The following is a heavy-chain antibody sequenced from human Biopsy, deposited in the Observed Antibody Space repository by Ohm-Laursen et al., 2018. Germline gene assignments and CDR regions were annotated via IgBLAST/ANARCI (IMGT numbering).Heavy chain of an antibody. CDR1: GNTFATYH. J-gene: IGHJ6*02. CDR3: ARAGVGSDGTDSCYHGMDV. V-gene: IGHV1-46*01. Sequence: ASVKVSCKASGNTFATYHIHWVRQAPGQGLEWMGVISPSGATTSFSQKFQGRITMTRDTSTGTAYMDLNSLGSEDTAVYYCARAGVGSDGTDSCYHGMDVWGPGTTVTVSS. D-gene: IGHD5-24*01. CDR2: ISPSGATT.